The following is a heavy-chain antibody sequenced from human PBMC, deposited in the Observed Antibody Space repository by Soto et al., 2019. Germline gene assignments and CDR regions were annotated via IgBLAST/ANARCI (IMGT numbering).Heavy chain of an antibody. CDR2: LPSSGST. J-gene: IGHJ5*02. CDR1: GGSISSYF. V-gene: IGHV4-59*01. CDR3: ARDRSSSGSSYTNWFDP. Sequence: SETLSLTCTVSGGSISSYFWSWIRQPPGKGLEWIGYLPSSGSTYYNPSLKSRVTISVDTSKNQFSLKLASVTAADTAFYYCARDRSSSGSSYTNWFDPWGQGILVTVSS. D-gene: IGHD3-10*01.